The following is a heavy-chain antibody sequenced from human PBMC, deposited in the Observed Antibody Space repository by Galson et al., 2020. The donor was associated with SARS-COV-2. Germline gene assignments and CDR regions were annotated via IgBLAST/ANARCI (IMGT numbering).Heavy chain of an antibody. CDR3: ARVDYSDGWYAGIDYYGMDG. V-gene: IGHV3-53*01. Sequence: GGSLRLSCTASGLSVSGNYMTWVRQAPGKGLECVSVIFGRGTTYYADSVKGRFTISRDSSKNTVDLQINSLRVEDTGVYFCARVDYSDGWYAGIDYYGMDGWGQGTTVTGSS. D-gene: IGHD6-19*01. CDR1: GLSVSGNY. J-gene: IGHJ6*02. CDR2: IFGRGTT.